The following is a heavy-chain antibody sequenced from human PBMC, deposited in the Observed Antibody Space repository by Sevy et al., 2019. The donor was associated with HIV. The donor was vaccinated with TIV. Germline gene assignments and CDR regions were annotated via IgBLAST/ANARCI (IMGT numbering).Heavy chain of an antibody. CDR1: GGSISSYY. CDR2: IYTSGTT. J-gene: IGHJ4*02. Sequence: SETLSLTCTVSGGSISSYYWSWIRQPAGKGLEWIGRIYTSGTTNYNPSLKSRVTMSVDTSKNQFSLKLSSVTAADTAVYDCARVSSPGIAAGDHAFDYWGQGTLVTVSS. V-gene: IGHV4-4*07. CDR3: ARVSSPGIAAGDHAFDY. D-gene: IGHD6-13*01.